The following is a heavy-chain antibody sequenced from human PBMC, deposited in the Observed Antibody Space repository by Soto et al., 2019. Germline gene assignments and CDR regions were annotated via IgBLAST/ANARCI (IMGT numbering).Heavy chain of an antibody. D-gene: IGHD5-12*01. J-gene: IGHJ6*02. CDR2: ISPYSGNT. CDR3: ASVDNHVTPTPQHV. CDR1: GYIFVNYG. V-gene: IGHV1-18*01. Sequence: QVQLVQSGDEVRKPGSSVKVSCKASGYIFVNYGIAWVRQAPGQGLEWMGWISPYSGNTHYASKVQGRLTMTTDTSTNTADTDLGSLPSDDTAVNYCASVDNHVTPTPQHVWGQGTTVTVSS.